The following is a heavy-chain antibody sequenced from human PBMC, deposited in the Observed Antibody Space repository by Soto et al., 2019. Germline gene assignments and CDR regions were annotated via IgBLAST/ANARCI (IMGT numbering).Heavy chain of an antibody. V-gene: IGHV2-5*01. J-gene: IGHJ5*02. D-gene: IGHD3-3*01. CDR2: IYWNDDK. CDR1: GFSLSTSGVG. Sequence: SGPTLVNPTQTLTLPCTFSGFSLSTSGVGVGWIRQPPGKALEWLALIYWNDDKRYSPSLKSRLTITKDTSKNQVVLTMTNMEPVDTATYYCAHRFTYYDFWSGYPLMGWFDPWGQGTLVTVSS. CDR3: AHRFTYYDFWSGYPLMGWFDP.